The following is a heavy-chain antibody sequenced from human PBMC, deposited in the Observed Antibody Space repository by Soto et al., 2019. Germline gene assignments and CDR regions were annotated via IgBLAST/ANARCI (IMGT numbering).Heavy chain of an antibody. J-gene: IGHJ5*01. CDR1: GYTFTRYG. CDR2: ISGYNGDT. D-gene: IGHD7-27*01. V-gene: IGHV1-18*01. CDR3: TGGPPNWGFDS. Sequence: ASVKVSCKASGYTFTRYGISWVRQAPGQGLEWMGWISGYNGDTTYAQKFQDRVTMTRSTSISTAYMELSSLTSEDTAVYYCTGGPPNWGFDSWGQGTPVTVSS.